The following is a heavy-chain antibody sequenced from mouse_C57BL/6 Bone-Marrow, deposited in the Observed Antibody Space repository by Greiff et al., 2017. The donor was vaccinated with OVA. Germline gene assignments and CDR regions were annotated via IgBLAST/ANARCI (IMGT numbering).Heavy chain of an antibody. Sequence: EVQGVESGGDLVKPGGSLKLSCAASGFTFSSYGMSWVRQTPDKRLEWVATISSGGSYTYYPDSVKGRFTISRDNAKNTLYLQMSSLKSEDTAMYYCARGDKYFDVWGTGTTVTVSS. CDR2: ISSGGSYT. J-gene: IGHJ1*03. V-gene: IGHV5-6*01. D-gene: IGHD3-3*01. CDR3: ARGDKYFDV. CDR1: GFTFSSYG.